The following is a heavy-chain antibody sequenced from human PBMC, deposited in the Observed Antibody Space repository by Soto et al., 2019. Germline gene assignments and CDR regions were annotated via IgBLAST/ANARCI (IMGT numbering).Heavy chain of an antibody. CDR1: GYTFTSYG. D-gene: IGHD1-26*01. J-gene: IGHJ4*02. Sequence: QVQLVQSGAEVKKPGASVKVSCKASGYTFTSYGISWVRQAPGQGLEWMGWISANTSNTNFAQKLQGRVTMTTDTSTSTAYMELRSLRSDDTAVYYCARDGRYSGSYGGYYFDYWGQGTLVTVSS. CDR2: ISANTSNT. CDR3: ARDGRYSGSYGGYYFDY. V-gene: IGHV1-18*01.